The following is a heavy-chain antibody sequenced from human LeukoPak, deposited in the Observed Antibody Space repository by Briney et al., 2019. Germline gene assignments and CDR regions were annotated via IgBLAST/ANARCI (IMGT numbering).Heavy chain of an antibody. J-gene: IGHJ4*02. CDR1: GGTFSSYA. D-gene: IGHD3-16*02. Sequence: ASVKVSCKASGGTFSSYAISWVRQAPGQGLEWMGRIIPILGIANYAQKFQGRVTITADKSTSTAYMELRSLRSDDTAVYYCARAPGELSLLLDYWGQGTLVTVSS. CDR2: IIPILGIA. CDR3: ARAPGELSLLLDY. V-gene: IGHV1-69*04.